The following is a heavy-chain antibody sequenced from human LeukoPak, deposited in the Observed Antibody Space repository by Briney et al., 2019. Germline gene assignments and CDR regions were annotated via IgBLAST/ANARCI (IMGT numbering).Heavy chain of an antibody. CDR3: ARAWQRYFDY. J-gene: IGHJ4*02. Sequence: GGSLRLSCAASGFTFSSYAMYWVRQAPGKGLEWVAVISYDGNNKYYADSVKGRFTISRDNSKNTLYLQMNSLRAEDTAVYYCARAWQRYFDYWGQGTLVTVSS. CDR1: GFTFSSYA. D-gene: IGHD5-24*01. CDR2: ISYDGNNK. V-gene: IGHV3-30*14.